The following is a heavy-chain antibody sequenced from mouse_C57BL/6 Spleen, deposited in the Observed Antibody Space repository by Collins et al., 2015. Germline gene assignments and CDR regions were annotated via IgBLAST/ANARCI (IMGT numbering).Heavy chain of an antibody. CDR2: IYPGDGDT. Sequence: QVQLQQSGAELVKPGASVKISCKASGYAFSNYWMNWVKERPGKGLEWIGQIYPGDGDTNYNGKFKGKASLTSDKSCSTVYMQLSSLTSEDSAVYFCARGAYWGQGTLVTVST. CDR3: ARGAY. CDR1: GYAFSNYW. J-gene: IGHJ3*01. V-gene: IGHV1-80*01.